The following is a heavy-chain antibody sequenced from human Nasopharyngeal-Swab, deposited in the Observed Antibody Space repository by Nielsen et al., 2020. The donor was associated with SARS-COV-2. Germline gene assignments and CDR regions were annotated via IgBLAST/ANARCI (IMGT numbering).Heavy chain of an antibody. J-gene: IGHJ2*01. D-gene: IGHD6-13*01. Sequence: GGSLRLSCAASGFTFSTYDMSWVRQAPGKGLEWVSGISGSGESTHYADSVKGRFTISRDNSKNTLYLQMGSLRAEDMAVYYCARGSIAAAGNWYFDLWGRGTLVTVSS. CDR2: ISGSGEST. CDR1: GFTFSTYD. V-gene: IGHV3-23*01. CDR3: ARGSIAAAGNWYFDL.